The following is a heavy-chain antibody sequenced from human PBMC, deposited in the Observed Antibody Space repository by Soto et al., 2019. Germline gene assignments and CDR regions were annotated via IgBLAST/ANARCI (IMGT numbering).Heavy chain of an antibody. V-gene: IGHV4-34*01. Sequence: TSETLSLTCAVYGGSFSGYYRSWIRQPPGKGLEWIGEINHSGSTNYNPSLKSRVTISVDTSKNQFSLKLSSVTAADTAVYYCASLRTVYYYYGMDVWGQGTTVTVSS. CDR1: GGSFSGYY. J-gene: IGHJ6*02. CDR3: ASLRTVYYYYGMDV. CDR2: INHSGST. D-gene: IGHD2-21*02.